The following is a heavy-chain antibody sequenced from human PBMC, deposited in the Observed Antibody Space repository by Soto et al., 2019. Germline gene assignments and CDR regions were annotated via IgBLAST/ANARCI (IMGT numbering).Heavy chain of an antibody. Sequence: GASVKVSCKASGDTFTSYYMHWVRQAPGQGLEWMGIINPSGGTSYAQKFQGRVTMTRDTSTSTVYMELSSLRSEDTAVYYCARKIAIVDTTMVNWFDPWGQGTLVTVSS. CDR3: ARKIAIVDTTMVNWFDP. CDR1: GDTFTSYY. J-gene: IGHJ5*02. CDR2: INPSGGT. D-gene: IGHD5-18*01. V-gene: IGHV1-46*01.